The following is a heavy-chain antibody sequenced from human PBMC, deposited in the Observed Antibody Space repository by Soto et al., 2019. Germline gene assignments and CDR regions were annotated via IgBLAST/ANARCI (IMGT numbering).Heavy chain of an antibody. Sequence: SETLSLTCTVSGGSISSSSYYWGWIRQPPGKGLEWIGSIYYSGSTYYNPPLKSRVTISVDTSKNQFSLKLSSVTAADTAVYYCARLGGDFWSGYLYYFDYWGQGTLVTVSS. D-gene: IGHD3-3*01. J-gene: IGHJ4*02. CDR2: IYYSGST. V-gene: IGHV4-39*01. CDR3: ARLGGDFWSGYLYYFDY. CDR1: GGSISSSSYY.